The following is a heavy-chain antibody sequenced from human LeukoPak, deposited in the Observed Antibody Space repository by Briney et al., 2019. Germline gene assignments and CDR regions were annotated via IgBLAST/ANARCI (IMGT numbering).Heavy chain of an antibody. CDR1: GFTFDDYG. J-gene: IGHJ4*02. CDR3: ARSFYDILIGYYQYFDY. V-gene: IGHV3-66*01. Sequence: GGSLRLSCAASGFTFDDYGMSWVRQAPGKGLEWVSVIYRDGSSYYAESVKGRFTISRDNSKNTLYIQMNSLRAEDTAVYYCARSFYDILIGYYQYFDYWGQGTLVTVSS. D-gene: IGHD3-9*01. CDR2: IYRDGSS.